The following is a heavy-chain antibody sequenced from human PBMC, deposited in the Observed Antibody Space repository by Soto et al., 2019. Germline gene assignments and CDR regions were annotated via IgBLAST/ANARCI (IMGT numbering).Heavy chain of an antibody. CDR2: ISAYNGNT. J-gene: IGHJ4*02. Sequence: QVQLVQSGAEVRRPGASVKVSCKASGYTFASYGISWVRQAPGQGLEWMGWISAYNGNTNYAHKLQGRVTMTTETSTTTSYMELRSLRSDDTAVYYCARAVGYSYGFDYWGQGTLVTVSS. V-gene: IGHV1-18*01. CDR1: GYTFASYG. D-gene: IGHD5-18*01. CDR3: ARAVGYSYGFDY.